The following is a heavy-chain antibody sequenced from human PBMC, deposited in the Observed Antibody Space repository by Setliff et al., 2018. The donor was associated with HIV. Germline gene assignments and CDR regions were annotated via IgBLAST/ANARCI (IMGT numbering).Heavy chain of an antibody. J-gene: IGHJ4*02. V-gene: IGHV3-49*04. CDR3: TLNYYDSSGYPSVDY. CDR2: IRSKAYGGTT. CDR1: GYTFTSYD. D-gene: IGHD3-22*01. Sequence: SCKASGYTFTSYDINWVRQATGQGLEWVGFIRSKAYGGTTEYAASVKGRFTISRDDSKSIAYLQMNSLKTEDTAVYYCTLNYYDSSGYPSVDYWGQGTLVTVSS.